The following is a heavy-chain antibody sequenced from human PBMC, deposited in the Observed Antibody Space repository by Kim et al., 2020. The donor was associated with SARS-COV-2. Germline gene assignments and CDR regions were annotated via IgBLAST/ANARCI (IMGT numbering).Heavy chain of an antibody. CDR3: ARVRGSPFDT. Sequence: SETLSLTCAVYGGSFSGYYWSWIRQPPGKGLEWIGEINHSGSTNYNPSLKSRVTISVDTSKNQFSLKLSSVTAADTAVYYCARVRGSPFDTWGQGTLVTVSS. J-gene: IGHJ4*02. CDR1: GGSFSGYY. D-gene: IGHD3-10*01. CDR2: INHSGST. V-gene: IGHV4-34*01.